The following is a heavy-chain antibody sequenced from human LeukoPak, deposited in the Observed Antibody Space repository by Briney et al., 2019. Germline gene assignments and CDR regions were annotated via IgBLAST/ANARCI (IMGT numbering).Heavy chain of an antibody. CDR2: IYYSGST. V-gene: IGHV4-59*01. CDR1: GGSISGYY. D-gene: IGHD2-2*02. J-gene: IGHJ4*02. CDR3: ASTPHRYCSSTSCYTDY. Sequence: SETLSLTCTVSGGSISGYYWSWIRQPPGKGLEWIGYIYYSGSTNYNPSLKSRVTISVDTSKNQFSLKLSSVTAADTAVYYCASTPHRYCSSTSCYTDYWGQGTLVTVSS.